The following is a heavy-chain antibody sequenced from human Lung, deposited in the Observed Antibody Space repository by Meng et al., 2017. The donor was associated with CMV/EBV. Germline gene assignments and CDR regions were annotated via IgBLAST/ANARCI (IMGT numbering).Heavy chain of an antibody. CDR1: GFTFSSYE. D-gene: IGHD1-26*01. Sequence: GSLRLSCAASGFTFSSYEMNWVRQAPGKGLEWVSYISSSGSTMYYADSVKGRFTISRDNAKNSLYLQMNSLRVEDTAVYYCARRSGSYVNAFDIWGQGPMVTVSS. J-gene: IGHJ3*02. CDR2: ISSSGSTM. V-gene: IGHV3-48*03. CDR3: ARRSGSYVNAFDI.